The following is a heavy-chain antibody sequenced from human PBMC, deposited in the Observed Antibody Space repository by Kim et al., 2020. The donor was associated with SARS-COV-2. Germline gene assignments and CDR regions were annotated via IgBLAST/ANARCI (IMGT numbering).Heavy chain of an antibody. CDR2: IYYSGST. Sequence: SETLSLTCTVSGGSISSYYWSWIRQPPGKGLEWIGYIYYSGSTNYNPSLKSRVTISVDTSKNQFSLKLSSVTAADTAVYYCARDFHYDSSGYHFDAFDIWGQGTMVTVSS. D-gene: IGHD3-22*01. J-gene: IGHJ3*02. CDR1: GGSISSYY. CDR3: ARDFHYDSSGYHFDAFDI. V-gene: IGHV4-59*01.